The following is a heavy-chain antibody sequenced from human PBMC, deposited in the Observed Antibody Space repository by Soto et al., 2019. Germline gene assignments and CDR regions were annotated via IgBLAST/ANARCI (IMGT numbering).Heavy chain of an antibody. Sequence: TGGSLRLSCAASGFALGSYWMHWVRQAPGRGLVWVSRINMAGTAINYAGSVKGRFTISRDNAKNTLFLQMNSLRDDDTAMYYCVRGNDGYGVFDYWGQGALVTASS. CDR1: GFALGSYW. CDR2: INMAGTAI. V-gene: IGHV3-74*01. CDR3: VRGNDGYGVFDY. J-gene: IGHJ4*02. D-gene: IGHD5-18*01.